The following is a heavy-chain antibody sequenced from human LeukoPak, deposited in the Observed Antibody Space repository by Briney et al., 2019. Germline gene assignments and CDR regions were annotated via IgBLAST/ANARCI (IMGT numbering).Heavy chain of an antibody. CDR3: AHGPAAGIAAAGHYMDV. J-gene: IGHJ6*03. CDR1: GYTFTSYY. Sequence: GASVKVSCKASGYTFTSYYMHWVRQAPGQGLGWMGIINPSGGSTSYAQKFQGRVTMTRDTSTSTVYMELSSLRSEDTAVYYCAHGPAAGIAAAGHYMDVWGKGTTVTVSS. CDR2: INPSGGST. V-gene: IGHV1-46*01. D-gene: IGHD6-13*01.